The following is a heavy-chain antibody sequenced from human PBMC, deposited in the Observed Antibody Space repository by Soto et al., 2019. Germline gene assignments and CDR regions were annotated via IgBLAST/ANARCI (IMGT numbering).Heavy chain of an antibody. V-gene: IGHV1-3*01. D-gene: IGHD2-15*01. Sequence: QVQLVQSGAEVKKPGASVKVSCKASGYTFTSYAMHWVRQAPGQRLEWMGWINAGNGNTKYSQKFQGRVTITRDTSASTAYMELSSLRSEDTAVYYCARSRKIELPRAWWFDPWGQGTLVTVSS. CDR3: ARSRKIELPRAWWFDP. J-gene: IGHJ5*02. CDR1: GYTFTSYA. CDR2: INAGNGNT.